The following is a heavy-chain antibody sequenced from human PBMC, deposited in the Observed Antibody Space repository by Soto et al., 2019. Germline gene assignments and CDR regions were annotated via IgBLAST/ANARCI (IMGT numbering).Heavy chain of an antibody. V-gene: IGHV3-33*01. Sequence: QVQLVESGGGVVQPGRSLRLSCAASGFTFSTYGMHWVRQAPGKGMEWVAVIWYDGSNKYHADSAKGRFTISRDNSKNTLYLEMNGLRAEDTAVYYCARDQSSNSDFWSRTFDLWGQGTLVTVSS. CDR1: GFTFSTYG. J-gene: IGHJ4*02. D-gene: IGHD3-3*01. CDR3: ARDQSSNSDFWSRTFDL. CDR2: IWYDGSNK.